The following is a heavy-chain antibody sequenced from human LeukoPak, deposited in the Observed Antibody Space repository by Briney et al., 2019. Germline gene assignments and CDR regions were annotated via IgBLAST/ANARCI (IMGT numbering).Heavy chain of an antibody. V-gene: IGHV4-59*01. CDR2: IYYSGST. D-gene: IGHD5-12*01. Sequence: PSEILSLTCTVSGGSISSYYWSWIRQPPGKGLEWIGYIYYSGSTNYNPSLKSRVTISVDTSKNQFSLKLSSVTAADTAVYYCARLDGYNHYWGQGTLVTVSP. CDR1: GGSISSYY. J-gene: IGHJ4*02. CDR3: ARLDGYNHY.